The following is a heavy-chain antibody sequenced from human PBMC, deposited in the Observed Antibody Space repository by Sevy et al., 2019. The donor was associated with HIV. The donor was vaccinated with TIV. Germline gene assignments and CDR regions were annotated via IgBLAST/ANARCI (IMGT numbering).Heavy chain of an antibody. Sequence: GGSLRLSCAASRFTFSSYAMSWVRQAPGKGLEWVSVISGSGDSTFYADSVKGRFTISRDNSRKMLYLQMNSLRVEDTAVYYCAKGVGTSGWYIAFDIWGQGTMLTVSS. D-gene: IGHD6-19*01. CDR2: ISGSGDST. J-gene: IGHJ3*02. CDR1: RFTFSSYA. V-gene: IGHV3-23*01. CDR3: AKGVGTSGWYIAFDI.